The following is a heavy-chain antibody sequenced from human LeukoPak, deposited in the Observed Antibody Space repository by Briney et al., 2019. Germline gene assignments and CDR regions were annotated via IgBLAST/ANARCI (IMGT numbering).Heavy chain of an antibody. D-gene: IGHD5-18*01. CDR2: IYHSGST. J-gene: IGHJ5*02. CDR1: GGSTSSGGYS. CDR3: ARVLTAMANNWFDP. Sequence: SETLSLTCAVSGGSTSSGGYSWSWIRQPPGKGLEWIGYIYHSGSTYYNPSLKSRVTISVDRSKNQFFLKLSSVTAADTAVYYCARVLTAMANNWFDPWGQGTLVTVSS. V-gene: IGHV4-30-2*01.